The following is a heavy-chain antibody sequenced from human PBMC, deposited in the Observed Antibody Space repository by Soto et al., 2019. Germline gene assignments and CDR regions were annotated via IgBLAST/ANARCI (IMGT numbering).Heavy chain of an antibody. CDR3: ARETTVTTWGAFDI. D-gene: IGHD4-17*01. CDR2: ISSSSSYI. V-gene: IGHV3-21*01. Sequence: GGSLRLSCAASGFTFSSYSMNWVRQAPGKGLEWVSSISSSSSYIYYADSVKGRFTISRDNAKNSLYLQMNSLRAEDTAVYYCARETTVTTWGAFDIWGQGTMVTVSS. J-gene: IGHJ3*02. CDR1: GFTFSSYS.